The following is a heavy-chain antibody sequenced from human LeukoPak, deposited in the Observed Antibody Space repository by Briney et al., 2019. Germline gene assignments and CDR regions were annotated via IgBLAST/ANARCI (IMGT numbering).Heavy chain of an antibody. Sequence: GGSLRLSCTVSGFTVSSNSMSWVRQAPGKGLEWVSFIYSDNTDYSNSVKGRFTISRDNAKTSLYLQMNSLRAEDTAVYYCAREWIRFGGHMDVWGKGTTVTVSS. V-gene: IGHV3-53*01. J-gene: IGHJ6*03. CDR3: AREWIRFGGHMDV. CDR2: IYSDNT. CDR1: GFTVSSNS. D-gene: IGHD3-10*01.